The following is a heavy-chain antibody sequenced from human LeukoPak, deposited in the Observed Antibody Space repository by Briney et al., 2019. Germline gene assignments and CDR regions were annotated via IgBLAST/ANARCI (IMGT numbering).Heavy chain of an antibody. CDR2: ISYDGSNK. CDR1: GFTFSSYA. J-gene: IGHJ6*02. CDR3: ARGGITMIVVVITGYYGMDV. Sequence: PGGSLRLPCAASGFTFSSYAMSWVRQAPGKGLEWVAVISYDGSNKYYTDSVKGRFTISRDNSKNTLYLQMNSLRAEDTAVYYCARGGITMIVVVITGYYGMDVWGQGTTVTVSS. D-gene: IGHD3-22*01. V-gene: IGHV3-30-3*01.